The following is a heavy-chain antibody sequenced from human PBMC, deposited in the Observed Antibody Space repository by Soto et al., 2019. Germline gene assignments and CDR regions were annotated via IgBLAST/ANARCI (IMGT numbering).Heavy chain of an antibody. CDR2: IWYDGSNK. CDR1: GFTFSSYG. J-gene: IGHJ4*02. D-gene: IGHD1-26*01. CDR3: ARDADFYSGSDGGRGGVDY. Sequence: GGSLRLSCAASGFTFSSYGMHWVRQAPGKGLEWVAVIWYDGSNKYYADSVKSRFTISRDNSKNTLYLQMNSLRAEDTAVYYCARDADFYSGSDGGRGGVDYWGQGTLVTVSS. V-gene: IGHV3-33*01.